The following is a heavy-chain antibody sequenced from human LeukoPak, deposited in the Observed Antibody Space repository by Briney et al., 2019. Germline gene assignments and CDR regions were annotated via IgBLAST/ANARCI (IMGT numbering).Heavy chain of an antibody. J-gene: IGHJ4*02. V-gene: IGHV1-18*01. CDR2: ISAYNGNT. CDR3: ARVPPLGDYVDY. Sequence: ASVKVSCKASGYTFTSYGISWVRQAPGQGREWMGWISAYNGNTNYAQKLQGRVTMTTDTSTSTAYMELRSLRPDDTAVYYCARVPPLGDYVDYWGQGTLVTVSS. CDR1: GYTFTSYG. D-gene: IGHD4-17*01.